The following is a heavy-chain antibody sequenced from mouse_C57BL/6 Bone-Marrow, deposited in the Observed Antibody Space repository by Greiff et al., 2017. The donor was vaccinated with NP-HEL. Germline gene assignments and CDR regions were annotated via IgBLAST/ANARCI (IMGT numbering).Heavy chain of an antibody. CDR3: ARHGYYGY. CDR1: GFTFSSYG. Sequence: EVKVVESGGDLVKPGGSLKLSCAASGFTFSSYGMSWVRQTPDKRLEWVATISSGGSYTYYPDSVKGRFTISRDNAKNTLYLQMSSLKSEDTAMYYCARHGYYGYWGQGTTLTVSS. V-gene: IGHV5-6*01. CDR2: ISSGGSYT. J-gene: IGHJ2*01. D-gene: IGHD1-1*01.